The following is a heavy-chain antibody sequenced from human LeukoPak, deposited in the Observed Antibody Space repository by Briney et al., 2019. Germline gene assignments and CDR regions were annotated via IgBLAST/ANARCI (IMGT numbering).Heavy chain of an antibody. V-gene: IGHV3-23*01. CDR1: GFTFSSYA. Sequence: GGSLRLSCAASGFTFSSYAMSWVRQAPGKGLEWVSVISGSGGSTSYADSVKGRFTISRDNSMNTLYLQMNSLRAEDTALYYCAKGITLSFDYGPDYWGQGTLVTVSS. J-gene: IGHJ4*02. CDR2: ISGSGGST. CDR3: AKGITLSFDYGPDY. D-gene: IGHD4-17*01.